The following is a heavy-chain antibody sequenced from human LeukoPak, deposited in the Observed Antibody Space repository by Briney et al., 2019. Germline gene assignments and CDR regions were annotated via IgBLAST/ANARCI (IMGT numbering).Heavy chain of an antibody. J-gene: IGHJ4*02. Sequence: SETLSLACGVYGDSISGYHWTYIRQPPGKGLEWIGEINRSGSANYNPSLKSRVTISVDTSKNQFSLKLSSVTAADTAVYYCARELVGANIAAILDYWGQGTLVTVSS. D-gene: IGHD1-26*01. V-gene: IGHV4-34*01. CDR3: ARELVGANIAAILDY. CDR1: GDSISGYH. CDR2: INRSGSA.